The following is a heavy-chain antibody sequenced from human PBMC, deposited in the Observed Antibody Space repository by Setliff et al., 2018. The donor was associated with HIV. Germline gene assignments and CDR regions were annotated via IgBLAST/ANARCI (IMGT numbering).Heavy chain of an antibody. V-gene: IGHV3-7*05. J-gene: IGHJ6*02. D-gene: IGHD1-1*01. CDR1: GFTFSSYW. CDR2: IKQDGSEK. CDR3: ATRVTDDDFYYYYYGMDV. Sequence: GGSLRLSCAASGFTFSSYWMSWVRQAPGKGLEWVANIKQDGSEKYYVDSVKGRFTISRDNAKNSLYLQMNSLRAEDTAVYYCATRVTDDDFYYYYYGMDVWGQGTTVTVSS.